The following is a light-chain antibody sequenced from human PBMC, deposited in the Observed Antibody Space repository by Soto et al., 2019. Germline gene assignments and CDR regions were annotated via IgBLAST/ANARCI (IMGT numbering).Light chain of an antibody. Sequence: DIQMTQSQSSLSASVGDRVTITCRASQSISSYLNWYQQKPGKAPKLLIYKASSLESGVPSRFSGSGSGTEFTLTISSLQPDDFATYYCQQSYSTSWTFGQGTKVDIK. CDR3: QQSYSTSWT. V-gene: IGKV1-39*01. CDR2: KAS. CDR1: QSISSY. J-gene: IGKJ1*01.